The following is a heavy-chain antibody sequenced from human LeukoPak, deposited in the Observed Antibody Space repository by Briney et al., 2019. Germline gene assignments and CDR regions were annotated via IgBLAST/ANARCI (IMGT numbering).Heavy chain of an antibody. Sequence: GGSLRLSCAASGFTFSSYAISWVRQAPGKGLEWVSTISAGGGSSYYADSVKGRFTISRDNSKSSLYLQMNSLRAEDTSVYYCAKAYDFLTGDTSVDYWGQGTLVTVSS. D-gene: IGHD3-9*01. CDR2: ISAGGGSS. CDR3: AKAYDFLTGDTSVDY. J-gene: IGHJ4*02. CDR1: GFTFSSYA. V-gene: IGHV3-23*01.